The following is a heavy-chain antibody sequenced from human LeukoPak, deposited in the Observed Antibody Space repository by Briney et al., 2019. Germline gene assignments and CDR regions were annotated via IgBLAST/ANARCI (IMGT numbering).Heavy chain of an antibody. CDR1: VGSISSYY. Sequence: PSDTLSLTCSVWVGSISSYYWSWVRQPPGKGRVWIGYIYYSGSPDYSPSLKGRVTIPVDPSKKQFSLKLGSVNAADTAVYYCAREGVTKYYFDYWGQGTLVTVAS. V-gene: IGHV4-59*01. CDR3: AREGVTKYYFDY. CDR2: IYYSGSP. D-gene: IGHD4-11*01. J-gene: IGHJ4*02.